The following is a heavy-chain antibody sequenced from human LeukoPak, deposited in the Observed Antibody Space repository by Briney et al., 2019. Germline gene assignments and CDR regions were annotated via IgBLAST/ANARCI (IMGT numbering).Heavy chain of an antibody. CDR2: ISYDGGNK. V-gene: IGHV3-30*03. CDR3: ARTYYYGSGSYYSPDY. CDR1: GFTFSSYR. D-gene: IGHD3-10*01. J-gene: IGHJ4*02. Sequence: GGSLRLSCAASGFTFSSYRMHWVRQAQGKVLEWAAVISYDGGNKYYADSVKGRFTISRDNSKNTLYLQMNSLRAEDTAVYYCARTYYYGSGSYYSPDYWGQGTLVTVSS.